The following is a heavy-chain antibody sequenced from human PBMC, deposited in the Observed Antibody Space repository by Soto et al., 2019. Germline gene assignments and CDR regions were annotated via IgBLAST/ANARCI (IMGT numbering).Heavy chain of an antibody. CDR2: IYYSGST. Sequence: SETLSLTCTVSGGSISSYYWSWIRQPPGKGLEWTGYIYYSGSTNYNPSLKSRVTISVDTSKNQFSLKLSSVTAADTAVYYCARDSDDNWFDPWGQGTLVTVSS. J-gene: IGHJ5*02. CDR1: GGSISSYY. CDR3: ARDSDDNWFDP. V-gene: IGHV4-59*01.